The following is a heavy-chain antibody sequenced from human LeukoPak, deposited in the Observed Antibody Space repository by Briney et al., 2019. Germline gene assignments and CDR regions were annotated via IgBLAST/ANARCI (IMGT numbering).Heavy chain of an antibody. CDR2: MNPNSGNT. V-gene: IGHV1-8*03. D-gene: IGHD3-3*01. CDR1: GYPFTSHD. J-gene: IGHJ6*03. CDR3: ARGHRRRFQEDYYYYMDV. Sequence: ASVKVSCQASGYPFTSHDINWVRQAAGQGLEWMGWMNPNSGNTGYAQKFQGRVTITRNTSISTAYMELSSLSSEDTAVYYCARGHRRRFQEDYYYYMDVWGKGTTVTVSS.